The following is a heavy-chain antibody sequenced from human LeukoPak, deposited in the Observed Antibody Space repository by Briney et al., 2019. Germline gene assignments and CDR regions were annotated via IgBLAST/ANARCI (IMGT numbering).Heavy chain of an antibody. V-gene: IGHV6-1*01. CDR3: ARRLTQYDCFDP. CDR2: TYYRSTWYN. J-gene: IGHJ5*02. Sequence: SQTLSLTCAISGDSVSTNSVTWSWIRQSPSRGLEWLGRTYYRSTWYNDYAVSVRGRITVNPDTSRNQFSLHLNSVTPEDTAVYYCARRLTQYDCFDPWGQGILVTVSS. D-gene: IGHD2-2*01. CDR1: GDSVSTNSVT.